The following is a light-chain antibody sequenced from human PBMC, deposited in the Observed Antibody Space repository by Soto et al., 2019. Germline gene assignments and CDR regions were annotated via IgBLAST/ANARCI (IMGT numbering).Light chain of an antibody. V-gene: IGLV1-44*01. CDR1: SSNIGRDP. CDR2: NDN. J-gene: IGLJ1*01. Sequence: QSVLTQPPSASGTPGQRVTISCSGSSSNIGRDPVNWYQQLPGTAPKLLIYNDNQRPSGVPDRFSGSKSGTSASLAITGLQSEDEADYYCTTWDDSLNALYVFGTGTKVTVL. CDR3: TTWDDSLNALYV.